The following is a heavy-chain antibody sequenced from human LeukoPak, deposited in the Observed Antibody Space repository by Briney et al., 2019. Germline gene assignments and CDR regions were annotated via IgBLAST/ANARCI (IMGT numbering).Heavy chain of an antibody. D-gene: IGHD6-13*01. CDR2: INQDGSEK. J-gene: IGHJ5*02. CDR3: ASYIAAAGTWSRWFDP. V-gene: IGHV3-7*01. Sequence: PGGSLRLSCTASGFTFSSYWMSWVRQAPGKGLEWVAHINQDGSEKHYVDSVKGRFTISRDNAKNSLYLQMNSLRAEDTAVYYCASYIAAAGTWSRWFDPWGQGTLVTVSS. CDR1: GFTFSSYW.